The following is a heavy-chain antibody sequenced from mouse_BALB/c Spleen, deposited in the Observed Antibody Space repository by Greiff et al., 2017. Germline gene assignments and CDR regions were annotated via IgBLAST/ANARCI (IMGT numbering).Heavy chain of an antibody. V-gene: IGHV5-6-2*01. CDR1: GFTFSSYY. D-gene: IGHD1-1*01. Sequence: EVQLVESGGGLVKLGGSLKLSCAASGFTFSSYYMSWVRQTPEKRLELVAAINSNGGSTYYPDTVKGRFTISRDNAKNTLYLQMSSLKSEDTALYYCARQDYYGSSYGAMDYWGQGTSVTVSS. CDR2: INSNGGST. J-gene: IGHJ4*01. CDR3: ARQDYYGSSYGAMDY.